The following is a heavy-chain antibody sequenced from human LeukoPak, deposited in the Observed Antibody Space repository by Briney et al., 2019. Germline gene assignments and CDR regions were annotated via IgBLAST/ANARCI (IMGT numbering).Heavy chain of an antibody. CDR2: DYHSGST. Sequence: SETLSLTCTVSGYSISSGYYWGWIRQPPGKVLEWIGNDYHSGSTYSNPSLRSRVTISVDTSKNQFSLKLSSVTATDTAVYYCARGGVVPAAIANWFDPWGQGTLVTVSS. V-gene: IGHV4-38-2*02. CDR3: ARGGVVPAAIANWFDP. CDR1: GYSISSGYY. J-gene: IGHJ5*02. D-gene: IGHD2-2*01.